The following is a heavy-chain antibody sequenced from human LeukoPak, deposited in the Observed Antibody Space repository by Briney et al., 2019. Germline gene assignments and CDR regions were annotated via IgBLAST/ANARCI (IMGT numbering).Heavy chain of an antibody. CDR1: GFTFSSYA. J-gene: IGHJ4*02. V-gene: IGHV3-23*01. D-gene: IGHD6-19*01. CDR2: ISGSGFST. CDR3: AKAPTSGYSSGWHGNSFDY. Sequence: GGSLRLSCAASGFTFSSYAMSWVRQAPGKGLERVSGISGSGFSTFYADSVKGRFTISRDNSKNTLYLQMNSLRAEDTAVYYCAKAPTSGYSSGWHGNSFDYWGQGTLVTVSS.